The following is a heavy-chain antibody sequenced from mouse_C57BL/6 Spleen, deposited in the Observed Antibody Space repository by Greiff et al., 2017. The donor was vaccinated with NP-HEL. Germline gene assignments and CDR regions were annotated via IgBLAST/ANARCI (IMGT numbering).Heavy chain of an antibody. Sequence: EVKLQESGAELVKPGASVKLSCTASGFNIKDYYMHWVKQRTEQGLEWIGRIDPEDGETKYAPKFQGKATITADTSSNTAYLQLSSLTSEDTAVYYCAFSDYGGGYYFDYWGQGTTLTVSS. CDR2: IDPEDGET. V-gene: IGHV14-2*01. D-gene: IGHD2-4*01. J-gene: IGHJ2*01. CDR1: GFNIKDYY. CDR3: AFSDYGGGYYFDY.